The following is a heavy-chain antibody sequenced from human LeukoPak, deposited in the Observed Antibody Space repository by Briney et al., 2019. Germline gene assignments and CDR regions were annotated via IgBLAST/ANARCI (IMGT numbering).Heavy chain of an antibody. Sequence: SVKVSCTASGGTFSSYIINWVRQAPGQGLEWMGGIIPIFGTANYAQKFQGRVTITADESTSTAYMELSSLRSEDTAVYYCARAYSSNWYYFDYWGQGALVTVSS. CDR2: IIPIFGTA. J-gene: IGHJ4*02. D-gene: IGHD6-19*01. CDR3: ARAYSSNWYYFDY. V-gene: IGHV1-69*13. CDR1: GGTFSSYI.